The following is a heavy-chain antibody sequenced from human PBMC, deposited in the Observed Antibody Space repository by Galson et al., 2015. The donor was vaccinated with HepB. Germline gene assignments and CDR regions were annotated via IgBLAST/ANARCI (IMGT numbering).Heavy chain of an antibody. V-gene: IGHV3-21*01. CDR3: ARERADSSGFYIAASDI. J-gene: IGHJ3*02. D-gene: IGHD6-19*01. Sequence: SLRLSCAASGFILSTYSMHWVRQAPGKGLEWVSSISSSSSYLYYADSVKGRFTISRDNAENSLYLQMNSLRAEDTAVYYCARERADSSGFYIAASDIWGQGTMVTVSS. CDR1: GFILSTYS. CDR2: ISSSSSYL.